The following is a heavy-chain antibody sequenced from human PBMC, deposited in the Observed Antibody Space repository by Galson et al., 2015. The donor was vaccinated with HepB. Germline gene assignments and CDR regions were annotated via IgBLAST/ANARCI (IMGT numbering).Heavy chain of an antibody. Sequence: SLRLSCAGSGFSFKSYGMHWVRQAPGKGLEWVAVISYDGGTKYYADSVKGRFTISRDNSKNTVSLQMNNLRAEDAAVFYCAKDGYYYARASFYGIDVWGQGTTVIVSS. D-gene: IGHD2-2*03. CDR3: AKDGYYYARASFYGIDV. CDR1: GFSFKSYG. J-gene: IGHJ6*02. CDR2: ISYDGGTK. V-gene: IGHV3-30*18.